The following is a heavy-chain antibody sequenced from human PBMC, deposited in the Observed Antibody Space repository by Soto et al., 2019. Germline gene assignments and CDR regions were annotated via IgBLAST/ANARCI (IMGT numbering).Heavy chain of an antibody. Sequence: QVQLVQSGAEVKKPGSSVKVSCKASGDTFNFYTINWVRQAPGLGLEWMGRFNPILSFSNSALKFQGRVTXTXDXATSTAYMVLGSLRSEDTAIYYCATSFGSGSRAFDYWGQGALVTVSS. CDR1: GDTFNFYT. J-gene: IGHJ4*02. CDR2: FNPILSFS. V-gene: IGHV1-69*02. D-gene: IGHD3-10*01. CDR3: ATSFGSGSRAFDY.